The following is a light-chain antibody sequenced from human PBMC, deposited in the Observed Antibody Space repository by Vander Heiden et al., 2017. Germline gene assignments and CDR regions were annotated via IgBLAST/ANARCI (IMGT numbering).Light chain of an antibody. CDR2: GAS. Sequence: EIVLTQSPGTLSLSPGERATLSCRASQSVSSSYLAWYQQTPGQAPRLLIYGASSRATGIPDRFSGSGSGTDFTLTISRLEPEDFAVYYCQQYGNSPTWTFGQGTKVEIK. CDR1: QSVSSSY. J-gene: IGKJ1*01. V-gene: IGKV3-20*01. CDR3: QQYGNSPTWT.